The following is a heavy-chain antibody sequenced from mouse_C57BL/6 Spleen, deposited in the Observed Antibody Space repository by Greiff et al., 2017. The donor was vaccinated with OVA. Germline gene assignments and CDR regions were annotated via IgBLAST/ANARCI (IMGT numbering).Heavy chain of an antibody. CDR1: GYAFSSSW. J-gene: IGHJ1*03. CDR3: ARPIYYGSSYGYFDV. V-gene: IGHV1-82*01. D-gene: IGHD1-1*01. Sequence: QVQLQQSGPELVKPGASVKISCKASGYAFSSSWMNWVKQRPGKGLEWIGRIYPGDGDTNYNGKFKGKATLTADKSSSTAYMQLSSLTSEDSAVYFCARPIYYGSSYGYFDVWGTGTTVTVSS. CDR2: IYPGDGDT.